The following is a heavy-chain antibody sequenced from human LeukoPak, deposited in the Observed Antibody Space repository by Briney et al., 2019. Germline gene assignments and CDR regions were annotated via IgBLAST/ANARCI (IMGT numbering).Heavy chain of an antibody. V-gene: IGHV1-2*02. J-gene: IGHJ6*02. Sequence: DTVKVSCKASGYTFTGYYMHWVRQAPAQGLEWMGWINPNSGCTNYARKFQGRVTMTRDTSISTAYMELSRLRSDDTAVYYCARKKYYYGSGSYYKAYYYGMDVWGQGTTVTVSS. CDR2: INPNSGCT. D-gene: IGHD3-10*01. CDR1: GYTFTGYY. CDR3: ARKKYYYGSGSYYKAYYYGMDV.